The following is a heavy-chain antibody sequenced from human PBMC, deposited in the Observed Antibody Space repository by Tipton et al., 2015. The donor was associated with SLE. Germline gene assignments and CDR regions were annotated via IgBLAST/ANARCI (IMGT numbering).Heavy chain of an antibody. Sequence: SLRLSCAASGFTFSSYAMSWVRQAPGKGLEWVSAISGSGGSTYYADSVKGRFTISRDNSKNTLYLQMNSLKTEDTAVYYCTTAARIMITFGGVIEYWGQGTLVTVSS. CDR3: TTAARIMITFGGVIEY. J-gene: IGHJ4*02. V-gene: IGHV3-23*01. D-gene: IGHD3-16*02. CDR2: ISGSGGST. CDR1: GFTFSSYA.